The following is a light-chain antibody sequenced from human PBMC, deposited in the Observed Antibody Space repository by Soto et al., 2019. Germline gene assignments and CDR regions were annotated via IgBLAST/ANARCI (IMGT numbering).Light chain of an antibody. V-gene: IGKV1-5*01. CDR1: QSISNR. Sequence: DFQMTQSPSTLSASVGDSVTITCRTSQSISNRLAWHQQKPGKAPKPLIYDASSLESGGPSRFRGSGSGTEFTLTISSLQPDDFATYYCQHYNSYSEAFGQGTKVDIK. J-gene: IGKJ1*01. CDR2: DAS. CDR3: QHYNSYSEA.